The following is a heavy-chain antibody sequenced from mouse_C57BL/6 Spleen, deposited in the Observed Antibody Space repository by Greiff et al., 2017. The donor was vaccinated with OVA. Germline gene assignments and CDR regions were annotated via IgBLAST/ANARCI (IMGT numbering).Heavy chain of an antibody. V-gene: IGHV1-82*01. CDR2: IYPGDGDT. D-gene: IGHD2-3*01. J-gene: IGHJ2*01. CDR3: ARKGIYDGYSLLFFDY. CDR1: GYAFSSSW. Sequence: VKLQESGPELVKPGASVKISCKASGYAFSSSWMNWVKQRPGKGLEWIGRIYPGDGDTNYNGKFKGKATLTADKSSSTAYMQLSSLTSEDSAVYFCARKGIYDGYSLLFFDYWGQGTTLTVSS.